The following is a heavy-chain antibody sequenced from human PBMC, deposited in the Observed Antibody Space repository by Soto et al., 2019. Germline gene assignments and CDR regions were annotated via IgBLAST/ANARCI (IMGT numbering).Heavy chain of an antibody. D-gene: IGHD2-15*01. Sequence: SETLSLTCAVSGGSISSSNWWSWVRQPPGKGLEWIGEIYHSGSTNYNPSLKSRVTISVDKSKNQFSLKLSSVTAADTAVYYCARGGYCSGGSCPAGGMDVWGQGTTVTVSS. J-gene: IGHJ6*02. CDR3: ARGGYCSGGSCPAGGMDV. V-gene: IGHV4-4*02. CDR2: IYHSGST. CDR1: GGSISSSNW.